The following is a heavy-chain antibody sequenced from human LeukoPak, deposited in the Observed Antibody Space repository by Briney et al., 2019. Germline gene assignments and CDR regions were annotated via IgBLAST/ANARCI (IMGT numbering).Heavy chain of an antibody. CDR2: INSDGSST. V-gene: IGHV3-74*01. J-gene: IGHJ4*02. Sequence: PGGSLRLSCAAFVFTFSSYWMHWVRQAPGKGLVWVSGINSDGSSTSYADSVKGRFTISRDNTKNTLYLQMTSLRAEDTAVYYCARAGYSYGYVNWGSRVDDIDYWGQGTLVTV. CDR3: ARAGYSYGYVNWGSRVDDIDY. D-gene: IGHD5-18*01. CDR1: VFTFSSYW.